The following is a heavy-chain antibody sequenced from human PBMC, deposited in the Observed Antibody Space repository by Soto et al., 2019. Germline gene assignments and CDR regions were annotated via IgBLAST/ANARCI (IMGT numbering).Heavy chain of an antibody. CDR2: ISHSGTS. CDR1: GGSISSSHW. CDR3: ARVVLSITRGALDA. D-gene: IGHD1-20*01. Sequence: QVQLQESGPGLVKPSGTLSLTCAVSGGSISSSHWWTWVRQSPGKGLEYIGEISHSGTSNSNPSLKSRVTLSVDRSKNHFSLTLTSVTAADTAVYYCARVVLSITRGALDAWGQGTPVIVSS. V-gene: IGHV4-4*02. J-gene: IGHJ3*01.